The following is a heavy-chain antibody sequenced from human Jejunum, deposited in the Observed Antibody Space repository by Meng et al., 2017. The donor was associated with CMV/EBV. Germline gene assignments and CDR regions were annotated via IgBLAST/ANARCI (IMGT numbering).Heavy chain of an antibody. J-gene: IGHJ5*02. D-gene: IGHD2-2*01. CDR1: SIRDYY. CDR3: ARGDHCGTTACYPHWFDP. Sequence: SIRDYYWSWIRQPPGKGLEWIGYIFSSGTTDYNPSLKGRVTMSVDMSKNQFSLTLTSVTAADTAVYYCARGDHCGTTACYPHWFDPWGQGTLVTVSS. CDR2: IFSSGTT. V-gene: IGHV4-59*12.